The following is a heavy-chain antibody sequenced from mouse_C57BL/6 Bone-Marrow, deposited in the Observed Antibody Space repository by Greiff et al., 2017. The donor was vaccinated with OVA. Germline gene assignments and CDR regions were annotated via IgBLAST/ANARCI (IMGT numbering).Heavy chain of an antibody. CDR2: ISYDGSN. Sequence: VQLKESGPGLVKPSQSLSLPCSVTGYSITSGYYWNWIRQFPGNKLEWIGYISYDGSNNYNPSLNNRISITRDTSKNQFFLKLNSVTTEDTATYYCARGVVDYWGQGTTLTVSS. D-gene: IGHD1-1*01. CDR3: ARGVVDY. V-gene: IGHV3-6*01. J-gene: IGHJ2*01. CDR1: GYSITSGYY.